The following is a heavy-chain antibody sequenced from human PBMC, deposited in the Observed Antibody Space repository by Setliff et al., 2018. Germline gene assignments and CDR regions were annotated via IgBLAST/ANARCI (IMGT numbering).Heavy chain of an antibody. Sequence: GGSLRLSCVASTFTFSNYAVTWVRQAPGKGLEWVSSIDVGGGNTYYADSVKGRFTISRDNSRNTLYLQIDSLGDEDTAVYYCARNPYGSSDHLPFYYYFMDVWGKGTTVTVSS. CDR3: ARNPYGSSDHLPFYYYFMDV. V-gene: IGHV3-23*01. D-gene: IGHD3-22*01. J-gene: IGHJ6*03. CDR2: IDVGGGNT. CDR1: TFTFSNYA.